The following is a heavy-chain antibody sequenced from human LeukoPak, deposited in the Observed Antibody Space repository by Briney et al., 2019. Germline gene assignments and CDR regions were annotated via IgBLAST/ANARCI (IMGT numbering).Heavy chain of an antibody. J-gene: IGHJ4*02. V-gene: IGHV3-74*01. Sequence: GGSLRLSCAASGFTFSSYNMNWVRQVPGKGLVWVSRIHTDGSVTNYADSVKGRFTISRDNAKNTLYLQMNSLRAEDTAVYYCARVYVGTSTTCPFDYWGQGTLVTVSS. CDR1: GFTFSSYN. CDR3: ARVYVGTSTTCPFDY. D-gene: IGHD1-14*01. CDR2: IHTDGSVT.